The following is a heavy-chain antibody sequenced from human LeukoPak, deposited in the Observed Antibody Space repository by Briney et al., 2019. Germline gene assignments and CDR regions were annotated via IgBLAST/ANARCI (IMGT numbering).Heavy chain of an antibody. V-gene: IGHV3-33*01. CDR3: AIDPNWETHN. CDR2: MWSDGTNK. Sequence: GRSLRLSCAASGFSFSNYGLHWVRQAPGKGLEWVAVMWSDGTNKYYADSVKGRFTISRDNSKNTLYLQMTNLRVDDTALYYCAIDPNWETHNWGQGVLVTVSS. D-gene: IGHD7-27*01. CDR1: GFSFSNYG. J-gene: IGHJ4*02.